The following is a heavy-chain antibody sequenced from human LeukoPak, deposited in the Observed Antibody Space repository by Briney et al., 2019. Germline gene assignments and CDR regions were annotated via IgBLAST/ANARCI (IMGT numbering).Heavy chain of an antibody. CDR3: ARRVSSGYYP. CDR2: IYYTGST. D-gene: IGHD3-22*01. CDR1: GGSISSYY. V-gene: IGHV4-59*12. Sequence: SETLSLTCTVSGGSISSYYWNWIRQPPGKGLEWIGYIYYTGSTNYNPSLKSRVTISVDTSKNQFSLKLSSVTAADTAVYYCARRVSSGYYPWGQGTLVTVSS. J-gene: IGHJ5*02.